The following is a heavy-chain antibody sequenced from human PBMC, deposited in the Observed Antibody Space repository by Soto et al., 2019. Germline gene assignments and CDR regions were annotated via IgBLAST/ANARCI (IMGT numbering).Heavy chain of an antibody. Sequence: AASVKVSCKASGYTFTSYGISWVRQAPGQGLEWMGWISAYNGNTNYAQKLQGRVTMTTDTSTSTAYMELRSLRSDDTAVYYCARDRRVRPYNWNDLHYYGMDVWGQGTTVTVSS. CDR3: ARDRRVRPYNWNDLHYYGMDV. CDR1: GYTFTSYG. D-gene: IGHD1-1*01. J-gene: IGHJ6*02. CDR2: ISAYNGNT. V-gene: IGHV1-18*01.